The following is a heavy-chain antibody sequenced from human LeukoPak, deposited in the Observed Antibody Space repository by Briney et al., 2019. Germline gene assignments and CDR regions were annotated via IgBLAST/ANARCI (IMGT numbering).Heavy chain of an antibody. CDR2: IYHSGST. V-gene: IGHV4-38-2*02. D-gene: IGHD3-16*01. CDR3: ARAHMITSYYYYYYMDV. Sequence: SETLSLTCTVSGYSISSGYYWGWIRQPPGKGLEWIGSIYHSGSTYYNPSLKSRVTISVDTSKNQFSLKLSSVTAADTAVYYCARAHMITSYYYYYYMDVWGKGTTVTVSS. CDR1: GYSISSGYY. J-gene: IGHJ6*03.